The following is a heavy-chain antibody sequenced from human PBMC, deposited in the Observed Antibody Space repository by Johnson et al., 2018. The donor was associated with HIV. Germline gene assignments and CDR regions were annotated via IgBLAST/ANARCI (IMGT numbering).Heavy chain of an antibody. CDR2: ISYDGSNK. D-gene: IGHD6-13*01. CDR3: AKVAVATAAGGVGLNI. V-gene: IGHV3-30*04. Sequence: QMLLVESGGGVVQPGRSLRLSCAASGFTFSSYAMHWVRQAPGKGLEWVAVISYDGSNKYYADSVKGRFTISRDNSKNTLYLQMNSLRAEDTAVYYCAKVAVATAAGGVGLNIWGPGTMVTVSS. CDR1: GFTFSSYA. J-gene: IGHJ3*02.